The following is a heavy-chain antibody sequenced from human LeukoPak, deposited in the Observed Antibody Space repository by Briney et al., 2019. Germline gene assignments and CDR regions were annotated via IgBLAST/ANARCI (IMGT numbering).Heavy chain of an antibody. V-gene: IGHV3-30*18. CDR1: GFTFSSYG. J-gene: IGHJ4*02. Sequence: SGGSLRLSCAASGFTFSSYGMHWVRQAPGKGLEWVALISYDGSNTYYADSVKGRFTISRDNPKNTLYLQMNSLRAEDTAVYYCAKDDYYDTSGYRDWGQGTLVTVSS. CDR3: AKDDYYDTSGYRD. CDR2: ISYDGSNT. D-gene: IGHD3-22*01.